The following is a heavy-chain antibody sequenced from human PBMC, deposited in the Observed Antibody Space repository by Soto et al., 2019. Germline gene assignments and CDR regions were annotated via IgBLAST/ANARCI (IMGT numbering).Heavy chain of an antibody. CDR2: ISGSGGST. J-gene: IGHJ5*02. D-gene: IGHD3-10*01. CDR3: ANPDYGSGSYYQTAYHQYIIDVPTRRTTDP. V-gene: IGHV3-23*01. Sequence: GVSEGLCCAASGFTFGSSAMSWVRQAPGKGLDWVSAISGSGGSTYYADSVKGRLTISRDNSKNTLYLQMNSLRAEDTAVYYCANPDYGSGSYYQTAYHQYIIDVPTRRTTDP. CDR1: GFTFGSSA.